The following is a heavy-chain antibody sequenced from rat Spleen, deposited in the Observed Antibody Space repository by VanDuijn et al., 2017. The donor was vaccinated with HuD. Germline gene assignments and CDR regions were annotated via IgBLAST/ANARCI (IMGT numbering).Heavy chain of an antibody. CDR3: ALREGFAY. CDR1: GFIFSDHY. Sequence: EVQLVESDGGLVQPGRSLKLSCAASGFIFSDHYVAWVRQSPKKGLEWVATIIYDGSRSHYRDSVKGRFTVSRDNAKSTLFLQMDSLRSEETATYYCALREGFAYWGQGTLVTVSS. D-gene: IGHD3-7*01. J-gene: IGHJ3*01. CDR2: IIYDGSRS. V-gene: IGHV5S10*01.